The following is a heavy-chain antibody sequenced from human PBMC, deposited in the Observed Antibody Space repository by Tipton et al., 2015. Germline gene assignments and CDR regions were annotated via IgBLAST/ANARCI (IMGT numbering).Heavy chain of an antibody. J-gene: IGHJ4*02. D-gene: IGHD3-3*01. V-gene: IGHV3-23*01. CDR2: IGGSGGYT. CDR1: GFTFSSYA. CDR3: ARDILNDFCSGWPEEY. Sequence: SLRLSCAASGFTFSSYAMSWVRQAPGKGLEWVSGIGGSGGYTYYADSVRGRFAISRDNSKNTLYLQMNSLRAEDTAQYYCARDILNDFCSGWPEEYWGQGTLVTVSS.